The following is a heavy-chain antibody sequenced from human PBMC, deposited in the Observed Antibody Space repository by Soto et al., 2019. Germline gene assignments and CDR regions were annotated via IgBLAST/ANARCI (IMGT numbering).Heavy chain of an antibody. CDR3: ATHDGPAAAGLVLDF. CDR2: IKQDENGK. Sequence: EVQLVESGGGLVQPGGSLRLSCAASGFTFSSRWMTWVRQAPGKGLEWVANIKQDENGKDYVDSVKGRFTISRDNAKTSLYLQMNSLRAEDTAVYYCATHDGPAAAGLVLDFWGQGTLVTVSS. V-gene: IGHV3-7*02. D-gene: IGHD6-25*01. CDR1: GFTFSSRW. J-gene: IGHJ4*02.